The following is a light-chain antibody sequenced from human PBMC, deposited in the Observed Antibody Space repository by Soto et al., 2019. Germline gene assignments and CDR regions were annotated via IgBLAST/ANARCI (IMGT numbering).Light chain of an antibody. CDR3: SAYTSASTLLYL. J-gene: IGLJ1*01. V-gene: IGLV2-14*01. CDR2: GVT. Sequence: QSALTQPASVSGSPGQSITISCTGTSSDVGGYNYVSWYQQHPGIAPKLLIYGVTNRPSGVSTRFSGSKSGNTASLTISGLHAEDEADDHCSAYTSASTLLYLFGTGTKLTVL. CDR1: SSDVGGYNY.